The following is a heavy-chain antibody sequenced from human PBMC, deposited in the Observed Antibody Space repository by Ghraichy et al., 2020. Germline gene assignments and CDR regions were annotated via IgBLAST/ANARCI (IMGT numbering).Heavy chain of an antibody. V-gene: IGHV3-23*01. J-gene: IGHJ5*01. Sequence: GGSLRLSCAASGFTFTSHAMSWVRQAPGKGLEWVSGISGSGHSTNYADSVKGRFTISRDNSKNTLHLQINSLRAEDTAVYFCAKFRWDFWSGYDTNWFDSWGQGTLVTVSS. D-gene: IGHD3-3*01. CDR1: GFTFTSHA. CDR3: AKFRWDFWSGYDTNWFDS. CDR2: ISGSGHST.